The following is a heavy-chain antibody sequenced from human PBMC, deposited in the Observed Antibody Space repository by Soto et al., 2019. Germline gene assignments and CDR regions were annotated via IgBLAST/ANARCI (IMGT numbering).Heavy chain of an antibody. CDR3: ARDPQPQADYDFWSGLESFDI. J-gene: IGHJ3*02. CDR2: IWNDGSNK. CDR1: GFPFSTYG. V-gene: IGHV3-33*01. Sequence: QVQLVESGGDVVQPGRSLRLSCAASGFPFSTYGMHWVRQAPGKGLEWVAIIWNDGSNKYYADSVKGRFTISRDNSRNTLYLQMNSLRVEDTAVYYCARDPQPQADYDFWSGLESFDIWGQGTMVTVSS. D-gene: IGHD3-3*01.